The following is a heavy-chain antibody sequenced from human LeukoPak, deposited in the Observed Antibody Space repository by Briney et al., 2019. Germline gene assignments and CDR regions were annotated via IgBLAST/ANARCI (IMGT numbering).Heavy chain of an antibody. J-gene: IGHJ6*03. CDR1: GGTFSSYA. V-gene: IGHV1-69*05. CDR3: AGGYYCSSASCYGGLGYYYYYYMDV. CDR2: IIPIFGTA. Sequence: SVKVSCKASGGTFSSYAISWVRQAPGQGLEWMGRIIPIFGTANYAQKFQGRVTITTDESTSTAYMELSSLRSEDTAVYYCAGGYYCSSASCYGGLGYYYYYYMDVWGKGTTVTVSS. D-gene: IGHD2-2*01.